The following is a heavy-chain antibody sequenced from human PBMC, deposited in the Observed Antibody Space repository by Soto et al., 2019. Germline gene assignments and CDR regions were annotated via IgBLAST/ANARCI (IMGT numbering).Heavy chain of an antibody. CDR1: GFTVSNNY. Sequence: EVQLVESGGGLIQPGGSLRLSCAVSGFTVSNNYMSWVRQAPGKGLEGVSVIYSGGYTAYGDSVKGRFTISRDNSKNTIFLEMKSRSAEAPAVFFWAAGPGGGGYWGQGTLVTVSS. V-gene: IGHV3-53*01. CDR3: AAGPGGGGY. D-gene: IGHD3-10*01. CDR2: IYSGGYT. J-gene: IGHJ4*02.